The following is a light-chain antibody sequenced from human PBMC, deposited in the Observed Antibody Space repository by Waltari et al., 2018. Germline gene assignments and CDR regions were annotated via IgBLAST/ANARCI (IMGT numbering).Light chain of an antibody. J-gene: IGKJ2*01. V-gene: IGKV2D-29*02. CDR1: ESLLHSAGQTY. CDR2: EAS. CDR3: MQSMQLPYT. Sequence: DIVMTQTPLFLSVTPGQTASISCKSRESLLHSAGQTYLYWFLQKAGQSPHLLIYEASNRFSGVPDRFSGSGSATDFTLIISRVESEDVWVYYCMQSMQLPYTFGQGTKLEIK.